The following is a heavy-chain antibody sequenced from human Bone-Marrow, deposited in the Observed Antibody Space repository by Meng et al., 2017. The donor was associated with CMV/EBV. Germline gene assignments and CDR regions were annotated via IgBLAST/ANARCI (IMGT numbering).Heavy chain of an antibody. J-gene: IGHJ3*02. D-gene: IGHD3-22*01. CDR1: GFSLSTSGMC. CDR3: ARFEPYYYDSSGYSDGAFDI. CDR2: IDWDDDK. Sequence: SGPTLVKPTQTLTLTCTFSGFSLSTSGMCVSWVRQPPGKALEWLALIDWDDDKYYSTSLKTRLTISKDTSKNQVVLTMTNMDPVDTATYYCARFEPYYYDSSGYSDGAFDIWGQGTMVTVSS. V-gene: IGHV2-70*20.